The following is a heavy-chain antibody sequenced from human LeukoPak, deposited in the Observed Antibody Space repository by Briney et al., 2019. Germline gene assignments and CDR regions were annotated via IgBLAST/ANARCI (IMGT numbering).Heavy chain of an antibody. CDR3: ARGEWRQLMIDY. CDR2: INPSGGST. J-gene: IGHJ4*02. Sequence: ASVKVSCKASGYTFTSYYMHWVRQAPGQGLEWMGIINPSGGSTIYAQKFQGRVTMTRDMSTSTAYMELRSLRSDDTAVYYCARGEWRQLMIDYWGQGTLVTVSS. CDR1: GYTFTSYY. D-gene: IGHD3-16*01. V-gene: IGHV1-46*01.